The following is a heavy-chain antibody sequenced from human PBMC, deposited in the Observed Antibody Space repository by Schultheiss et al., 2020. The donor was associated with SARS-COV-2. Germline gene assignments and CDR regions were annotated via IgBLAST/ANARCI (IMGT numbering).Heavy chain of an antibody. D-gene: IGHD1-26*01. V-gene: IGHV4-39*07. CDR3: ASCPGCGSWADYFDY. Sequence: SETLSLTCTVSGGSISSSSYHWGWIRQPPGKGLEWIGTIYYSGSTNYNPSLKSRVTISVDKSKNQFSLKLSSVTAEDTAVYYCASCPGCGSWADYFDYWGQGTLVTVSS. CDR1: GGSISSSSYH. J-gene: IGHJ4*02. CDR2: IYYSGST.